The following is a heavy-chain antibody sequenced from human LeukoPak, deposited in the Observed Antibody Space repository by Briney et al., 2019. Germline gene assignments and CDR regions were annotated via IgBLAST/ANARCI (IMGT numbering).Heavy chain of an antibody. CDR2: ISSRSGYI. CDR3: ARLLEGELGLEDY. J-gene: IGHJ4*02. V-gene: IGHV3-21*04. CDR1: GFAFSNYS. Sequence: GGSLRLSCAASGFAFSNYSMNWVRQAPGKGLEWVSSISSRSGYIYYADSVKGRFTISRDNSKSTVYLQMNSLRAEDTAVYYCARLLEGELGLEDYWGQGTLVTVSS. D-gene: IGHD7-27*01.